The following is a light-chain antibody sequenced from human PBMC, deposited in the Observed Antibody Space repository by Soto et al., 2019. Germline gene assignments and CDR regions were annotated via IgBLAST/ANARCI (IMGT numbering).Light chain of an antibody. CDR1: SSNIGSNY. J-gene: IGLJ2*01. CDR3: PTWDDSLNGQV. V-gene: IGLV1-47*01. CDR2: RNN. Sequence: QSVLTQPPSASGTPGQRVTISCSGGSSNIGSNYVYWYHQLPGAAPKVLIYRNNQRASGVPDRFSGSKSGTSASLAISGLRSEDEAEYHCPTWDDSLNGQVFGGGTKVTVL.